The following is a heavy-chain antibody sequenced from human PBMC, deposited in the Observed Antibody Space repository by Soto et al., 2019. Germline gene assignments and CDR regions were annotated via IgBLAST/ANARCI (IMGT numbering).Heavy chain of an antibody. V-gene: IGHV3-11*06. CDR1: GFTFSDYY. CDR3: AREGCSGGSCYELGWFDP. D-gene: IGHD2-15*01. J-gene: IGHJ5*02. Sequence: LRLSCAASGFTFSDYYMSWIRQAPGKGLEWVSYISSSSSYTNYADSVKGRFTISRDNAKNSLYLQMNSLRAEDTAVYYCAREGCSGGSCYELGWFDPWGQGTLVTVSS. CDR2: ISSSSSYT.